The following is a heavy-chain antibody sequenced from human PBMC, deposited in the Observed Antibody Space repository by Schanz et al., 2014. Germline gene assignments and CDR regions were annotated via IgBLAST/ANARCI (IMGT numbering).Heavy chain of an antibody. Sequence: QVQLVQSGAEVKKPGSSVKVSCKASGDTFRSYTINWVRHAPGQGLEWMGRIIPITGITNYAQKFQGRVTFTADKSTSTAFLEVNSLRSEDTAVYYCATIGVNDYWRFGLDLWGQGTTVTVSS. J-gene: IGHJ6*02. CDR2: IIPITGIT. V-gene: IGHV1-69*02. CDR1: GDTFRSYT. D-gene: IGHD3-16*01. CDR3: ATIGVNDYWRFGLDL.